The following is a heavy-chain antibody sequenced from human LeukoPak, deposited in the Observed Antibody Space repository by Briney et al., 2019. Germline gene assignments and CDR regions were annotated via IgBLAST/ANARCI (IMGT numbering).Heavy chain of an antibody. V-gene: IGHV4-59*08. CDR1: GGSISSYY. J-gene: IGHJ4*02. CDR3: ARHNGDYDTFFDY. CDR2: IHYSGST. D-gene: IGHD4-17*01. Sequence: SETLSLTCTVSGGSISSYYWSWIRQPPGKGLEWIGFIHYSGSTHYNPSLKSRVTISVVTSKNQFSLKLSSVTAADTAVYYCARHNGDYDTFFDYWGQGTLVTVSS.